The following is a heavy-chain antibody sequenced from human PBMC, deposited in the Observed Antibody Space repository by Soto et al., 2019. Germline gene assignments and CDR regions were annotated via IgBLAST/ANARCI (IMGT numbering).Heavy chain of an antibody. J-gene: IGHJ4*02. Sequence: QITLKESGPTLVKPTQTLTLTCTFSGFSLSTSGVGVGWIRQPPGKAPEWLALIYWDDDKRYSPSLKSRLTITKDTSKNQVVLTMTNMDPVDTATYYCAHSRYYDSSGYYLLRGYYFDYWGQGTLVTVSS. CDR3: AHSRYYDSSGYYLLRGYYFDY. CDR1: GFSLSTSGVG. CDR2: IYWDDDK. V-gene: IGHV2-5*02. D-gene: IGHD3-22*01.